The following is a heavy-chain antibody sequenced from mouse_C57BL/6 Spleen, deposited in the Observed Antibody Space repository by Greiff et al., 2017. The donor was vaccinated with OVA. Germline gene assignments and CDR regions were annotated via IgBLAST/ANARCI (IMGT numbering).Heavy chain of an antibody. V-gene: IGHV1-50*01. J-gene: IGHJ2*01. Sequence: VQLQQPGAELVKPGASVKLSCKASGYTFTSYWMQWVKQRPGQGLEWIGEIDPSDSYTNYNQKFKGKATLTVDTSSSTAYMQLSSLTSEDSAVYYWARRGGGSEVYFDYWGQGTTLTVSS. CDR2: IDPSDSYT. CDR3: ARRGGGSEVYFDY. CDR1: GYTFTSYW. D-gene: IGHD1-1*01.